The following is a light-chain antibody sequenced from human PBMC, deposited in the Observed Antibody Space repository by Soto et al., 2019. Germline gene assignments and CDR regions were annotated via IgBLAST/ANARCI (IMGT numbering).Light chain of an antibody. CDR3: QQYNNWPPWT. J-gene: IGKJ1*01. Sequence: EIVMTQSPATLSVSPVERATLSCMASQSVSSNLAWYQQNPGQAPRLLIYGASTRATGIPARFSGSGSGTEFTLTISSLQSEDFAVYYCQQYNNWPPWTFGQGTKVDIK. CDR1: QSVSSN. CDR2: GAS. V-gene: IGKV3-15*01.